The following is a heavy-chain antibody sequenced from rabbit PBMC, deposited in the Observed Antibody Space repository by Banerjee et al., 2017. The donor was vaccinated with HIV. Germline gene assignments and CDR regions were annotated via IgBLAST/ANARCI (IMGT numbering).Heavy chain of an antibody. CDR2: IYGGSSGST. V-gene: IGHV1S45*01. D-gene: IGHD4-1*01. CDR3: TRGPTGGGWGAVTRSDL. Sequence: QEQLEESGGDLVKPEGSLTLTCTASGFTISSSYYMCWVRQAPGKGLEWIACIYGGSSGSTAYASWAKGRFTISKTSSTTVTLQMTRLTAADTATYFCTRGPTGGGWGAVTRSDLWGPGTLVTVS. CDR1: GFTISSSYY. J-gene: IGHJ3*01.